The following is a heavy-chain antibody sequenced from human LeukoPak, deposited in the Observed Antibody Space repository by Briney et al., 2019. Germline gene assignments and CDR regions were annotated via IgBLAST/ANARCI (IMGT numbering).Heavy chain of an antibody. D-gene: IGHD6-19*01. CDR1: GGSFSGYY. V-gene: IGHV4-34*01. CDR3: ARDSSGWYVAHYYYYMDV. Sequence: PSETLSLTCAVYGGSFSGYYWSWIRQPPGKGLEWIGEINHSGSTNYNPSLKSRVTISVDTSKNQFSLKLSSVTAADTAVYYCARDSSGWYVAHYYYYMDVWGKGTTVTVSS. CDR2: INHSGST. J-gene: IGHJ6*03.